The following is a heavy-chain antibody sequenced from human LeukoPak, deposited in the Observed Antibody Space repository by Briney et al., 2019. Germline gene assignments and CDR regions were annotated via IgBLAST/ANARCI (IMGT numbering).Heavy chain of an antibody. CDR3: ARLVTANHFDY. CDR1: GGSISSYY. V-gene: IGHV4-59*08. D-gene: IGHD2-21*02. CDR2: IYYSGST. J-gene: IGHJ4*02. Sequence: SETLSLTCTVSGGSISSYYWSWIRQPPGKGLEWIGYIYYSGSTNYNPSLKSRVTISVDTSKNQFSLKLSSVTAADTALYYCARLVTANHFDYWGQGTLVTVSS.